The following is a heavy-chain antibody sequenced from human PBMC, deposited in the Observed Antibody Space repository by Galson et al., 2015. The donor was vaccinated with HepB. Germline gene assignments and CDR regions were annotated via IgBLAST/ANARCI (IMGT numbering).Heavy chain of an antibody. Sequence: SLRLSCAASGFTFSSYAMHWVRQAPGKGLEWVAVISYDGSNKYYADSVKGRFTISRDNSKNTLYLQMNSLRAEDTAVYYCARDSGRTLLVGATVRLGAFDIWGQGTMVTVSS. D-gene: IGHD1-26*01. CDR2: ISYDGSNK. V-gene: IGHV3-30*04. CDR3: ARDSGRTLLVGATVRLGAFDI. J-gene: IGHJ3*02. CDR1: GFTFSSYA.